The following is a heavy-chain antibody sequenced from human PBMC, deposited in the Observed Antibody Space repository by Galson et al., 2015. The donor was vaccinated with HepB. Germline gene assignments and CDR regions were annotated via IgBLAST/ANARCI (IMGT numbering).Heavy chain of an antibody. CDR3: AKDSTGVYFDS. CDR1: GFTFSNYG. Sequence: SLRLSCAASGFTFSNYGMHWVRQAPGKGLEWVAIILYDGSKGYYADSVKGRFTISRDNSKNTVYLVMNSLTAEDTAVYYCAKDSTGVYFDSWGQGTLVTVSS. D-gene: IGHD7-27*01. J-gene: IGHJ4*02. CDR2: ILYDGSKG. V-gene: IGHV3-30*18.